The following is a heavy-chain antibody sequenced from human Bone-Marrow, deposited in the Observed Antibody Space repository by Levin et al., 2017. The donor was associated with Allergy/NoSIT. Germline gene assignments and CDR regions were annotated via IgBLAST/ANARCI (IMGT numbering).Heavy chain of an antibody. D-gene: IGHD6-25*01. CDR2: IYHSGST. CDR3: ASIKGSAGDYMDV. Sequence: SETLSLTCAVSGYSISSGYYWGWIRQPPGKGLEWIGSIYHSGSTYYNPSLKSRVTISVDTSKNQFSLKLSSVTAADTAVYYCASIKGSAGDYMDVWGKGTTVTVSS. J-gene: IGHJ6*03. V-gene: IGHV4-38-2*01. CDR1: GYSISSGYY.